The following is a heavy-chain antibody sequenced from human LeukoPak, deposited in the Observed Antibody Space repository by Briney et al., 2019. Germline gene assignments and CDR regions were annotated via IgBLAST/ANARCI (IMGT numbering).Heavy chain of an antibody. CDR3: AKDRGGRWLQYYFDY. Sequence: GRSLRLSCAASGFTFSSYGMHWVRQAPGKGLEWVAVISYDGSNKYYADSVKGRFTISRDNSKNTLYLQMNSPRAEDTAVYYCAKDRGGRWLQYYFDYWGQGTLVTVSS. CDR1: GFTFSSYG. D-gene: IGHD5-24*01. V-gene: IGHV3-30*18. CDR2: ISYDGSNK. J-gene: IGHJ4*02.